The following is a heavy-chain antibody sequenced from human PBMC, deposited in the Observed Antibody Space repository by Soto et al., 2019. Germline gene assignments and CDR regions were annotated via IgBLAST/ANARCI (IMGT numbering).Heavy chain of an antibody. CDR3: ARHPRQLVFGSYYYYMDV. CDR2: IYYSGST. J-gene: IGHJ6*03. D-gene: IGHD6-6*01. V-gene: IGHV4-59*08. Sequence: SETLSLTCTVSGGSISSYYWSWIRQPPGKGLEWIGYIYYSGSTNYNPSLKSRVTISVDTSKNQFSLKLSSVTAADTAVYYCARHPRQLVFGSYYYYMDVWGKGTTVTVSS. CDR1: GGSISSYY.